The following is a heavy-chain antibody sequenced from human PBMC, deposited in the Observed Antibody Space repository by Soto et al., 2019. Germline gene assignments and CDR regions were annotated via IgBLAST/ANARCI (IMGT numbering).Heavy chain of an antibody. CDR3: ARDIFGDDFWSGYPSSYYYYYGMDV. V-gene: IGHV1-18*01. CDR1: GYTFTSYG. Sequence: GPSVKVSCKASGYTFTSYGISWVRQAPGQGLEWMGWISACNGNTNYAQKLQGRVTMTTDTSTSTAYMELRSLRSDDTAVYYCARDIFGDDFWSGYPSSYYYYYGMDVWGQGTTVTVSS. J-gene: IGHJ6*02. CDR2: ISACNGNT. D-gene: IGHD3-3*01.